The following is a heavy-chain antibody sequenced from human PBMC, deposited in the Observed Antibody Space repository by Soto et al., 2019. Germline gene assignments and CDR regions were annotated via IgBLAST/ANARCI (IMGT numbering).Heavy chain of an antibody. J-gene: IGHJ4*02. CDR2: IYYSRAT. CDR1: GGSVNSPTYY. D-gene: IGHD2-15*01. V-gene: IGHV4-61*01. Sequence: PSETLSLTCTVSGGSVNSPTYYWTWIRQSPGKELEWIGYIYYSRATNYNPSLKSRVTMSFDTSENQFSLQLNSVTAADTAVYYCVGCSGGTCYTAHWGQGTLVTVSS. CDR3: VGCSGGTCYTAH.